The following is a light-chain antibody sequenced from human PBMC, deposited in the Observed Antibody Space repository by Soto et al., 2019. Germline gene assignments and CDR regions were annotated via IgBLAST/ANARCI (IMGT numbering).Light chain of an antibody. CDR3: QSYDSSLSGYV. CDR1: SSNIGAGYD. CDR2: GNS. Sequence: QSVLTQPPSVSGAPGQRVTISCTGSSSNIGAGYDVHWYQQLPGTAPKLLIYGNSNRPSGVPDRFSGSKSGTSAFLAITGLQAEDEAGYYCQSYDSSLSGYVFGTGTKLTVL. J-gene: IGLJ1*01. V-gene: IGLV1-40*01.